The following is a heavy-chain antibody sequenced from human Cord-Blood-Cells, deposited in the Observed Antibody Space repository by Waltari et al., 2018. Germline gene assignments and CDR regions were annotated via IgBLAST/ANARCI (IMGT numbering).Heavy chain of an antibody. CDR1: GGSISSSSYY. D-gene: IGHD4-17*01. CDR2: IYYGGTT. Sequence: QLQLQESGPGLVKPSATLSLTCTVPGGSISSSSYYWGRTRQPPGKGLEWIGSIYYGGTTYYNPSLKSRVTISVDTSKNQFSLKLSSVTAADTAVYYCARHGMTTVTTVDYWGQGTLVTVSS. CDR3: ARHGMTTVTTVDY. V-gene: IGHV4-39*01. J-gene: IGHJ4*02.